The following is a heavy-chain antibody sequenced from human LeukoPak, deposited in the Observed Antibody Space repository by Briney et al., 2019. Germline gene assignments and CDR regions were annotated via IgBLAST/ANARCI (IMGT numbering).Heavy chain of an antibody. J-gene: IGHJ4*02. CDR1: GGTFSSYA. Sequence: SVKVSCKASGGTFSSYAISWVRQAPGHGLEWMGRIIPILGIANYAQKSQGRVTITADKSTSTAYMELSSLRSEDTAVYYCAMIAAAGTGVDYWGQGTLVTVSS. CDR2: IIPILGIA. CDR3: AMIAAAGTGVDY. V-gene: IGHV1-69*04. D-gene: IGHD6-13*01.